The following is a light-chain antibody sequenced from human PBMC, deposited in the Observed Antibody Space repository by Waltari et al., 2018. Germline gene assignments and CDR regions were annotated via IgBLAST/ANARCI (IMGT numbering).Light chain of an antibody. J-gene: IGLJ3*02. CDR2: GNI. CDR1: NSNIGAGSD. CDR3: QSYDSSHWV. V-gene: IGLV1-40*01. Sequence: QSVLTQPPSVSGAPGQSVTIPCAGSNSNIGAGSDVPWYPTLPGPAPKLLIYGNINRTSVFPHRFSGSKSGTSASLPITGLQADDEADYYCQSYDSSHWVFGGGTKLTVL.